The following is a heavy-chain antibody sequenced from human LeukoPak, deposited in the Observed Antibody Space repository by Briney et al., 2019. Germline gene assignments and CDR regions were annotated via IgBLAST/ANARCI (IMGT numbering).Heavy chain of an antibody. CDR1: GFTFSSYS. D-gene: IGHD3-3*01. V-gene: IGHV3-21*01. Sequence: GGSLRLSCAASGFTFSSYSMNWVRQAPGKGLEWVSSISSSSYIYYADSVKGRFTISRDNAKNSLYLHMIRLRAEDTAVYYCARATRPDFWSGYYTHDAFDIWGQGTMVTVSS. CDR3: ARATRPDFWSGYYTHDAFDI. J-gene: IGHJ3*02. CDR2: ISSSSYI.